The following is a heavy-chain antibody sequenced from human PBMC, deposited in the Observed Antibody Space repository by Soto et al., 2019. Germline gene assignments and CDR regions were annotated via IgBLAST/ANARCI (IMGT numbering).Heavy chain of an antibody. Sequence: GGSLRLSCAASGFTFSSYAMHWVRQAPGKGLEWVAVISYDGSNKYYADSVKGRFTISRDNSKNTLYLQMNSLRAEDTAVYYCARDGRTLGELMELSDYWGQGTLVTVSS. J-gene: IGHJ4*02. CDR3: ARDGRTLGELMELSDY. D-gene: IGHD3-16*01. CDR1: GFTFSSYA. V-gene: IGHV3-30-3*01. CDR2: ISYDGSNK.